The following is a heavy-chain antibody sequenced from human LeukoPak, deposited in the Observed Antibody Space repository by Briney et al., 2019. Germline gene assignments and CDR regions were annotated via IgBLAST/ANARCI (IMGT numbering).Heavy chain of an antibody. D-gene: IGHD3-22*01. CDR2: IIPILGLA. J-gene: IGHJ5*02. Sequence: SVKVSCKASGGIFSNYAMTWVRRAPGQGLEWMGRIIPILGLANYAQKFQGRVTITADTSTSTAYMELSSLRSEDTAVYYCAIGGHYYDSSGSSVDWFDPWGQGTLVTVSS. V-gene: IGHV1-69*04. CDR3: AIGGHYYDSSGSSVDWFDP. CDR1: GGIFSNYA.